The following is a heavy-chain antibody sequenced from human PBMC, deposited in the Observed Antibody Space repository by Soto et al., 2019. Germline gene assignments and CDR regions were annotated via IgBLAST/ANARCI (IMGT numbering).Heavy chain of an antibody. CDR1: GGTFSIYA. Sequence: SVNLSCKTSGGTFSIYAISWVRQAPRQGLEWMGGIIPIFGTANYAQKFQGRVTITADESTSTAYMELSSLRSEDTAVYYCARVKGGTMVRGVISPPYYYYGMDVWGQGTTVTVSS. CDR2: IIPIFGTA. J-gene: IGHJ6*02. CDR3: ARVKGGTMVRGVISPPYYYYGMDV. D-gene: IGHD3-10*01. V-gene: IGHV1-69*13.